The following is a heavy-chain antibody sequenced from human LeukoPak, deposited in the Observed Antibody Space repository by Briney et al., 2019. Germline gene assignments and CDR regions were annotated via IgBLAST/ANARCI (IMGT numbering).Heavy chain of an antibody. J-gene: IGHJ4*02. CDR1: GFTFSNYG. D-gene: IGHD6-13*01. V-gene: IGHV3-23*01. CDR2: ISGSSGST. Sequence: GGSLRLSCAASGFTFSNYGMNWVRQAPGKGLEWVSSISGSSGSTLYADSVKGRFTISRDNSKNTLYLQMNSLRAEDTAVYYCASIAAAGTTGGSWGQGTLVTVSS. CDR3: ASIAAAGTTGGS.